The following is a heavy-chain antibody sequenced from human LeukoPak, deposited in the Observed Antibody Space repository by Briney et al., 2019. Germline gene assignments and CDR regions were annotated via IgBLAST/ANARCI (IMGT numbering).Heavy chain of an antibody. CDR2: ISGSGGST. CDR1: GFPFSSYA. J-gene: IGHJ4*02. V-gene: IGHV3-23*01. D-gene: IGHD2-8*02. Sequence: SGGSLRLSCAASGFPFSSYAMSWVRQAPGEGLEWVSAISGSGGSTYYADSVKGRFTISRDNSKNTLYLQMNSLRAEDTAVYYCAKVGVYEIGYWGQGTLVTVSS. CDR3: AKVGVYEIGY.